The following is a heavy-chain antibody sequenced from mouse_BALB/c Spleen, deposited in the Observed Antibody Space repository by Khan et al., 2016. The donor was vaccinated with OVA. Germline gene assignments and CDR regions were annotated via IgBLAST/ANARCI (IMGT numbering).Heavy chain of an antibody. J-gene: IGHJ3*01. CDR3: TRDGISEFAY. Sequence: QVQLQQSGPEPVRPGASVKISCKGSGYTFADSGMHWVRQSPAKSLEWIGVISTYYGNIKYNQKFEGRATLTVDKSSSTAYMELARLTSADSAVYFCTRDGISEFAYWGQGTLVTVSA. CDR1: GYTFADSG. D-gene: IGHD2-3*01. CDR2: ISTYYGNI. V-gene: IGHV1S137*01.